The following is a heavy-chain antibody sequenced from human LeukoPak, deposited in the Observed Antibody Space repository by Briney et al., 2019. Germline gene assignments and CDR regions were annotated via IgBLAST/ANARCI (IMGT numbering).Heavy chain of an antibody. CDR3: ARDPYYDYVWGSYDPWDY. CDR1: GFTFSSYS. J-gene: IGHJ4*02. V-gene: IGHV3-21*01. CDR2: ISSSSSYI. Sequence: GGSLRLSCAASGFTFSSYSMNWVRQAPGKGLEWVSSISSSSSYIYYADSVKGRFTISRDNAKNSLYLQMNSLRAEDTAVYYCARDPYYDYVWGSYDPWDYWGQGTLVTVSS. D-gene: IGHD3-16*01.